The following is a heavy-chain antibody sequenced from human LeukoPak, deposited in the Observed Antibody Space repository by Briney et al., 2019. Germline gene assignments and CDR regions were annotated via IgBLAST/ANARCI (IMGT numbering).Heavy chain of an antibody. V-gene: IGHV1-69*13. Sequence: SVKVSCKASGGTFSSYAISWVRQAPGQGLEWMGGIIPIFGTANYAQKFQGRVTITADESTSTAYMELSGLRSEDTAVYYCARDLYGSPIYFDYWGQGTLVTVSS. J-gene: IGHJ4*02. CDR2: IIPIFGTA. D-gene: IGHD2-2*02. CDR1: GGTFSSYA. CDR3: ARDLYGSPIYFDY.